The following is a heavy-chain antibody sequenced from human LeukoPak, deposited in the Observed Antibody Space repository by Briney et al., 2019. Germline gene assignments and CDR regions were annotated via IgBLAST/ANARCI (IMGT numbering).Heavy chain of an antibody. Sequence: PSETLSLTCIVSGGSISSYYWTWIRQSAGKGLEWIGRIYSSGSTNYKASLKSRVTMSVDTSKNQFSLNLTSVTAADTAVYYCARGSVGTSIYCMDVWGRGTTVTVSS. CDR1: GGSISSYY. J-gene: IGHJ6*03. D-gene: IGHD2-2*01. CDR3: ARGSVGTSIYCMDV. CDR2: IYSSGST. V-gene: IGHV4-4*07.